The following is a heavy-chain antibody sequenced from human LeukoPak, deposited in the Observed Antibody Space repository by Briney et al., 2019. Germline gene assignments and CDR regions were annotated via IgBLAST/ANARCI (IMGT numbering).Heavy chain of an antibody. J-gene: IGHJ3*01. CDR3: ARFSRITWGDWGDAFDV. CDR2: IDDGGNT. CDR1: GGSFSDYF. D-gene: IGHD2-21*02. Sequence: SETLSLMCSVYGGSFSDYFWSWIRQPPGKVLEWIGEIDDGGNTNYNPSLMSRVIVAMEKSKKQFSLVMRSVTAADTAVYYCARFSRITWGDWGDAFDVWGQGATVIVSS. V-gene: IGHV4-34*01.